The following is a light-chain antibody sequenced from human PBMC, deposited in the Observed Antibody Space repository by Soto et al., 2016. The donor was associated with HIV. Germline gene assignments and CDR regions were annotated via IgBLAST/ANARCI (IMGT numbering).Light chain of an antibody. CDR1: QSLVHSDGNTY. CDR2: KVS. J-gene: IGKJ2*01. Sequence: DVVMTQSPLSLPVALGEPASISCRSSQSLVHSDGNTYLSWFQQRPGQSPRRLIYKVSNRDSGVPDRFSGSGSGTDFTLKVSRVEAEDVGVYYCMQALQTPLYTFGQGTKLEIK. CDR3: MQALQTPLYT. V-gene: IGKV2-30*02.